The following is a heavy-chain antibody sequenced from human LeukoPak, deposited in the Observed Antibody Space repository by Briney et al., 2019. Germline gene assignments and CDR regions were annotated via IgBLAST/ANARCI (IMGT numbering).Heavy chain of an antibody. CDR3: ARVSMITFGGVIVRSQTSPMEKNDAFDI. Sequence: PGESLRLSCAASGFTFSTYNMNWVRQAPGKGLEWVSSITSTSSYIYYADSVKGRFTISRDNAKNSLYLQMNSLRAEDTALYYCARVSMITFGGVIVRSQTSPMEKNDAFDIWGQGTMVTVSS. V-gene: IGHV3-21*04. J-gene: IGHJ3*02. D-gene: IGHD3-16*02. CDR1: GFTFSTYN. CDR2: ITSTSSYI.